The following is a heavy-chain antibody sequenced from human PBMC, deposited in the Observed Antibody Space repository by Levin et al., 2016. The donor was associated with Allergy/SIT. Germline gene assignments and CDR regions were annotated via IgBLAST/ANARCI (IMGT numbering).Heavy chain of an antibody. CDR2: IIPILGIA. V-gene: IGHV1-69*04. CDR1: GGTFSSYT. CDR3: ARDGKMATITPYYYGMDV. D-gene: IGHD5-24*01. J-gene: IGHJ6*02. Sequence: SVKVSCKASGGTFSSYTISWVRQAPGQGLEWMGRIIPILGIANYAQKFQGRVTITADKSTSTAYMELSSLRSEDTAVYYCARDGKMATITPYYYGMDVWGQGTTVTVSS.